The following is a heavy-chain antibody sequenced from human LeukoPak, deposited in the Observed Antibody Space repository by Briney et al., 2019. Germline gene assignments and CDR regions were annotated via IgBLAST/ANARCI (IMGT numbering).Heavy chain of an antibody. J-gene: IGHJ4*02. Sequence: SETLSLTCTVSGGSISSYYWSWIWQPPGKGLEWIGYIYYSGSTNYNPSLKSRVTISVDTSKNQFSLKLSSVTAADTAVYYCASYGSGSYYSNYFDYWGQGTLVTVSS. V-gene: IGHV4-59*01. CDR3: ASYGSGSYYSNYFDY. D-gene: IGHD3-10*01. CDR2: IYYSGST. CDR1: GGSISSYY.